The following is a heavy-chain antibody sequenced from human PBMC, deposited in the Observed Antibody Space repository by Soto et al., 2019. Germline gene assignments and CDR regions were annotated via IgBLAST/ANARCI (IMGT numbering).Heavy chain of an antibody. CDR1: GLTFSDAT. CDR2: IRNKANNYAT. V-gene: IGHV3-73*02. J-gene: IGHJ4*02. CDR3: STASGSRTD. D-gene: IGHD1-26*01. Sequence: EVKLVASGGGLVQPGESLKVSCVASGLTFSDATMHWVRQASGEGLEWVGRIRNKANNYATTYGASVKGRFTSSRDDSKNTVYLQMNSLKNEDTAVYYCSTASGSRTDWGPGTLVTVSS.